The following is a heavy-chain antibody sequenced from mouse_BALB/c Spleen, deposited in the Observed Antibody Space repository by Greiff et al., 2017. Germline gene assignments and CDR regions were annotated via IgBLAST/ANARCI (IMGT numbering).Heavy chain of an antibody. Sequence: DVHLVESGGGLVQPGGSLKLSCAASGFTFSSYGMSWVRQTPDKRLELVATINSNGGSTYYPDSVKGRFTISRDNAKNTLYLQMSSLKSEDTAMYYCARDPMITNYFDYWGQGTTLTVSS. J-gene: IGHJ2*01. V-gene: IGHV5-6-3*01. CDR2: INSNGGST. CDR1: GFTFSSYG. CDR3: ARDPMITNYFDY. D-gene: IGHD2-4*01.